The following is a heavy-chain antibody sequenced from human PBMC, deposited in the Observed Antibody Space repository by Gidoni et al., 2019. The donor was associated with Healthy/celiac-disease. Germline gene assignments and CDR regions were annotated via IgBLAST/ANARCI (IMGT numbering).Heavy chain of an antibody. J-gene: IGHJ6*03. Sequence: QVTLRESGPALVKPPQTLTLTCTFSGFSLTTIGMCVRWIRQPPGKALAWLALMDWDDDKYYSTSLKTRLTIYKETSKNQVVLTMTNMDHVDTATYYCAQARAQLKSSRWYGDYYYYMDVWGKGTTVTVSS. CDR3: AQARAQLKSSRWYGDYYYYMDV. V-gene: IGHV2-70*01. CDR1: GFSLTTIGMC. CDR2: MDWDDDK. D-gene: IGHD6-13*01.